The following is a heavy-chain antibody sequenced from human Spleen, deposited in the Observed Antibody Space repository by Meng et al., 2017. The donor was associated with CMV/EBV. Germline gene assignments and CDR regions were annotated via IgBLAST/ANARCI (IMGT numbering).Heavy chain of an antibody. CDR2: IYPGDSDT. D-gene: IGHD6-13*01. J-gene: IGHJ4*02. Sequence: GESLKISCKASGYTFTNYWSGWVRQVPGKGLEWMGIIYPGDSDTRYSPSFQGQVTISADKSISTAYLQWSSLKASDTAMYYCARRTRDAGIDYWGQGTLVTVSS. V-gene: IGHV5-51*01. CDR3: ARRTRDAGIDY. CDR1: GYTFTNYW.